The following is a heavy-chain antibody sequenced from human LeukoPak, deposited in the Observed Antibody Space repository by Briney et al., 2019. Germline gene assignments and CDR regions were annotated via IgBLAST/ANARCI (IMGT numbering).Heavy chain of an antibody. CDR2: LYTGGRT. J-gene: IGHJ4*02. D-gene: IGHD3-22*01. V-gene: IGHV3-53*01. CDR1: GFTVSSNY. CDR3: AKTNGYYSD. Sequence: GGSLRLSCAASGFTVSSNYMSWVRQAPGKGLEWVSVLYTGGRTYYADSVKGRFTISRDNSKNSLSLQVSSLRAEDTAVYYCAKTNGYYSDWGQGTLVTVSS.